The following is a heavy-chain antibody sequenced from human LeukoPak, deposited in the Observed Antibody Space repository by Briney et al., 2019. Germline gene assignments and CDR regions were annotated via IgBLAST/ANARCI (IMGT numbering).Heavy chain of an antibody. Sequence: SETLSLTCTVSGGSISSYYWSWIRQPPGKGLEWIGSIYHSGSTYYNPSLKSRVTISVDTSKNQFSLKLSSVTAADTAVYYCARAVGGYCGGDCPDIWGQGTMVTVSS. V-gene: IGHV4-38-2*02. CDR1: GGSISSYY. CDR3: ARAVGGYCGGDCPDI. J-gene: IGHJ3*02. CDR2: IYHSGST. D-gene: IGHD2-21*02.